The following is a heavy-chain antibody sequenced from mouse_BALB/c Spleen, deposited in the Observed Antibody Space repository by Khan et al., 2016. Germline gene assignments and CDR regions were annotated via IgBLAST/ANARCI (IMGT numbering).Heavy chain of an antibody. CDR1: GYTFTNYG. CDR3: ARPPTTRRDSSVVY. J-gene: IGHJ3*01. CDR2: INPYTGEP. D-gene: IGHD2-13*01. V-gene: IGHV9-3-1*01. Sequence: QIQLVQSGPELKKPGETVKISCKASGYTFTNYGMNWVKQAPGKGLKWMGWINPYTGEPTYTAVFKGRFAFSLEPSASPAYLLIHNVNNEATATYFSARPPTTRRDSSVVYWGQGTLVTVSA.